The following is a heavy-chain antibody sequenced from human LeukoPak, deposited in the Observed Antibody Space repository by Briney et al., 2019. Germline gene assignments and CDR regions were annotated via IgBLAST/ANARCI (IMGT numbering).Heavy chain of an antibody. V-gene: IGHV3-11*01. CDR1: GFTFSDYY. CDR3: ARDVAVMITLGGVIVTSYYYYYMDV. CDR2: ISSSGSTI. Sequence: GGSLRLSCAASGFTFSDYYMSWIRQAPGKGLEWVSYISSSGSTIYYADSVKGRFTISRDNAKNPLHLQMNSLRAEDTAVYYCARDVAVMITLGGVIVTSYYYYYMDVWGKGTTVTVSS. D-gene: IGHD3-16*02. J-gene: IGHJ6*03.